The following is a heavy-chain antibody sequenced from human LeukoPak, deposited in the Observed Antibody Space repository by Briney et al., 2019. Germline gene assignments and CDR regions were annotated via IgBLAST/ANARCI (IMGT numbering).Heavy chain of an antibody. CDR2: INHSGST. Sequence: SETLSLTCAVYGGSFSDYYWSWIRQPPGKGLEWIGEINHSGSTNYNPSLKSRVTISVDTSKNQFSLKLSSVTAADTAVYYCARGPYYDSSTVFYYYGMDVWGQGTTVTVSS. CDR3: ARGPYYDSSTVFYYYGMDV. D-gene: IGHD3-22*01. J-gene: IGHJ6*02. V-gene: IGHV4-34*01. CDR1: GGSFSDYY.